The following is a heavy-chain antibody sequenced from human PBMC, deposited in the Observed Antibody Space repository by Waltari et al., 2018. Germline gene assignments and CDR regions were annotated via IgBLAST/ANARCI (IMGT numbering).Heavy chain of an antibody. J-gene: IGHJ4*02. CDR2: IKQDGSEK. CDR3: ARESTVVY. Sequence: LQLQESGPGLVKPSETLSLTCTVSGGSISSSSYYWGWVRQAPGKGLEWVANIKQDGSEKYYVDSVKGRFTISRDNAKNSLYLQMNSLRAEDTAVYYCARESTVVYWGQGTLVTVSS. V-gene: IGHV3-7*01. CDR1: GGSISSSSYY.